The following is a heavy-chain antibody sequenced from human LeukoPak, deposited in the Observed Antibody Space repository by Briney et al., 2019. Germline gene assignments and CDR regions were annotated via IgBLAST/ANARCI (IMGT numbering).Heavy chain of an antibody. CDR3: ARHPPGIAVASKVGGAFDI. CDR1: GGSISSSSYY. CDR2: IYYSGST. V-gene: IGHV4-39*01. Sequence: ASETLSLTCTVSGGSISSSSYYWGWIRQPPGKGLEWIGSIYYSGSTYYNPSLKSRVTISVDTSKNQFSLRLSSVTAADTAVYYCARHPPGIAVASKVGGAFDIWGQGTMVTVSS. D-gene: IGHD6-19*01. J-gene: IGHJ3*02.